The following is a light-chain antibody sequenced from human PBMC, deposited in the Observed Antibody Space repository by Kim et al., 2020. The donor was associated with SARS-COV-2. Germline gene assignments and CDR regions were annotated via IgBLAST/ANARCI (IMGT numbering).Light chain of an antibody. Sequence: ALVQTVRITCQGDSLRSYYASWYQQKPGQAPVLVIYGKNNPPSGIPDRFAGSSSGNTASLTITGAQAEDEADYYCNSRDSSGNHWVFGGGTQLTVL. CDR2: GKN. CDR1: SLRSYY. J-gene: IGLJ3*02. CDR3: NSRDSSGNHWV. V-gene: IGLV3-19*01.